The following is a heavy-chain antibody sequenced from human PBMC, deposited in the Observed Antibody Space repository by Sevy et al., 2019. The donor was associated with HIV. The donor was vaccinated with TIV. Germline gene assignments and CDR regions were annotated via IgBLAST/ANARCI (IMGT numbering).Heavy chain of an antibody. CDR2: IRYDGSNK. Sequence: GGSLRLSCAASGFSFSSYDMHWVRQAPGMGLEWVAVIRYDGSNKHYGDSVKGRFTMSRDNSKNALYLQMSSLRAEDTAVYYCAREKVDTSMIFVEYYGMDVWGQGTTVTVSS. J-gene: IGHJ6*02. CDR3: AREKVDTSMIFVEYYGMDV. D-gene: IGHD5-18*01. V-gene: IGHV3-33*01. CDR1: GFSFSSYD.